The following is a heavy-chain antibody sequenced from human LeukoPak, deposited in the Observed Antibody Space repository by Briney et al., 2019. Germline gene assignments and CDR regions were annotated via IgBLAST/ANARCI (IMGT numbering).Heavy chain of an antibody. Sequence: PGGSLRLSCAASGFTFSSNAMSWVRQAPGKGLEWVSAIRSNGETVYNADSVKGRFTISRDNSRQTLFLQMSSLRVEDTATYYCAKGQELEDGDCQSWGQGTLVTVSS. CDR2: IRSNGETV. D-gene: IGHD1-7*01. V-gene: IGHV3-23*01. CDR1: GFTFSSNA. CDR3: AKGQELEDGDCQS. J-gene: IGHJ4*02.